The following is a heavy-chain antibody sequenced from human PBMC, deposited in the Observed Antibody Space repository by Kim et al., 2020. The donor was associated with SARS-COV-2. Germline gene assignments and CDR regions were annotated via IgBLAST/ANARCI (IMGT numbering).Heavy chain of an antibody. J-gene: IGHJ4*02. Sequence: SVKVSCKASGGTFSSYAISWVRQAPGQGLEWMGGIIPIFGTANYAQKFQGRVTITADESTSTAYMELSSLRSEDTAVYYCASTGDLAYCGGDCYSPPNFDCWGQGTLVTVSS. CDR1: GGTFSSYA. CDR2: IIPIFGTA. D-gene: IGHD2-21*02. CDR3: ASTGDLAYCGGDCYSPPNFDC. V-gene: IGHV1-69*13.